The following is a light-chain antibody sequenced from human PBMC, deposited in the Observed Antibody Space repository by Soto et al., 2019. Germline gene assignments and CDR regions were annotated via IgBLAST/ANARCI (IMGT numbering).Light chain of an antibody. CDR3: QQFGSSPEYT. Sequence: EIVLTQSPGTLSLSPGERATLSCRASQSVSSSQLAWYQQKPGQAPRLLIYGASTTATGIPDRFSGGGSGTDFTLTMSRLEPEDFAVYYCQQFGSSPEYTFGQGTKLEVK. CDR2: GAS. J-gene: IGKJ2*01. V-gene: IGKV3-20*01. CDR1: QSVSSSQ.